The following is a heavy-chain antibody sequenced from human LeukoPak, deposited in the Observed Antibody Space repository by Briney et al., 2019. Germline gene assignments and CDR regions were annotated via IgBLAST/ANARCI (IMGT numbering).Heavy chain of an antibody. V-gene: IGHV3-11*01. D-gene: IGHD1-26*01. J-gene: IGHJ4*02. CDR1: GFTFSDYY. CDR3: ARLALQEVGATQTYYLDY. CDR2: NSSSGTTI. Sequence: GGSLRLSCAASGFTFSDYYMSWIRQAPGKGLEWVSYNSSSGTTIYYADSVKGRFTISRDNAKNSLYLQMNSLRAEDTAVYYCARLALQEVGATQTYYLDYWGQGTLVTVSS.